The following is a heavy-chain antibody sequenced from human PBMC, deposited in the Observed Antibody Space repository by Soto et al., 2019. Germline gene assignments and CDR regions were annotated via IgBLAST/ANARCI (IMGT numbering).Heavy chain of an antibody. J-gene: IGHJ6*02. CDR2: ISAYNGNT. Sequence: QVQLVQSGAEVKKPGASVKVSCKASGYTFTSYGISWVRQAPGQGLEWMGWISAYNGNTNYAQKLQGRVTMTTDTSTSTAYMELRSLRSDDTAVYYCARDVGIAAARGRSYYYGMDVWGQGTTVTVSS. V-gene: IGHV1-18*01. D-gene: IGHD6-13*01. CDR3: ARDVGIAAARGRSYYYGMDV. CDR1: GYTFTSYG.